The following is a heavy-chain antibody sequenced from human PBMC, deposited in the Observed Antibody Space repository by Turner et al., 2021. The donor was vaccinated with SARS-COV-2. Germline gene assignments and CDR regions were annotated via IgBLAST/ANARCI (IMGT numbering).Heavy chain of an antibody. V-gene: IGHV3-33*01. D-gene: IGHD3-22*01. CDR2: ICYDGSNK. CDR1: GLTLSRYG. J-gene: IGHJ3*02. Sequence: VQLVESGGGVVQPGRSLSLYCAACGLTLSRYGMHWVRKAAGKGLGWVAVICYDGSNKYYADAEKGRFTISRDNSKNTLYLQMNSLRAEDTAVYYCARDHYYDSSGYTLDAFDIWGQGTMVTISS. CDR3: ARDHYYDSSGYTLDAFDI.